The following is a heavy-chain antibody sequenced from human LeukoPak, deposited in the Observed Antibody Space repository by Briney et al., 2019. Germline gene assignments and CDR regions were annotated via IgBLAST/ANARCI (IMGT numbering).Heavy chain of an antibody. CDR1: GFTFSSYG. V-gene: IGHV3-30*18. J-gene: IGHJ4*02. D-gene: IGHD3-22*01. CDR2: ISYDGSNK. CDR3: AKTSSGYYGGGFDY. Sequence: GGSLRLSCAASGFTFSSYGMHWVRQAPGKGLEWVAVISYDGSNKYYAYSVKGRFTISRDNSKNTLYLQMNSLRAEDTAVYYCAKTSSGYYGGGFDYWGQGTLVTVSS.